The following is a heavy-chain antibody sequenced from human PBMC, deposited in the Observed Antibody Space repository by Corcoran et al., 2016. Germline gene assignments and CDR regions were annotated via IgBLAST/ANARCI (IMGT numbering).Heavy chain of an antibody. CDR3: ARDSFHSEGPEPYYYGMDV. Sequence: EVQLVESGGGLVKPGGSLRLSCAASGFTFSSYSMNWVRQAPGKGLEWVSSISSSSSYIYYADSVKGRFTISRDNAMNSLYLQMNSLRAEDTAVYYCARDSFHSEGPEPYYYGMDVWGQGTTVTVSS. CDR2: ISSSSSYI. J-gene: IGHJ6*02. V-gene: IGHV3-21*01. D-gene: IGHD2-15*01. CDR1: GFTFSSYS.